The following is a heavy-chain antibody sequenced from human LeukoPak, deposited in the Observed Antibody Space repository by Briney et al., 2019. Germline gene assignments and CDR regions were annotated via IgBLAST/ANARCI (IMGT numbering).Heavy chain of an antibody. Sequence: SETLSLTCTVSGGSISSYYWSWIRQPAGKGLEWIGRIYTSGSTNYNPSLKSRVTMSVDTSKNQFPLKLSSVTAADTAVYYCARDQLGYCSGGSCYSYAFDIWGQGTMVTVSS. V-gene: IGHV4-4*07. CDR1: GGSISSYY. CDR3: ARDQLGYCSGGSCYSYAFDI. J-gene: IGHJ3*02. CDR2: IYTSGST. D-gene: IGHD2-15*01.